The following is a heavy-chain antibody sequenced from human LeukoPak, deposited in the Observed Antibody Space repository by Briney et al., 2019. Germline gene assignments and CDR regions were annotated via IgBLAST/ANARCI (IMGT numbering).Heavy chain of an antibody. D-gene: IGHD2-15*01. Sequence: SETLSLTCAVYGGSFSGYCWSWIRQPPGKGLEWIGEINHSGSTNYNPSLKSRVTISVDTSKNQFSLKLSSVTAADTAVYYCARAVGYCSGGSCQRAYYYYYGMDVWGQGTTVTVSS. V-gene: IGHV4-34*01. CDR2: INHSGST. J-gene: IGHJ6*02. CDR1: GGSFSGYC. CDR3: ARAVGYCSGGSCQRAYYYYYGMDV.